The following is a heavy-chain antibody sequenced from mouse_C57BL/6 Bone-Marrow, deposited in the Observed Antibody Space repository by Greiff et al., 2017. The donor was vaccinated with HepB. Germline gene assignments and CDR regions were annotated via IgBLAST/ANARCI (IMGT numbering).Heavy chain of an antibody. J-gene: IGHJ3*01. CDR3: ARALRPFAY. CDR1: GFTFSSYA. V-gene: IGHV5-4*03. CDR2: ISDGGSYT. Sequence: EVMLVESGGGLVKPGGSLKLSCAASGFTFSSYAMSWVRQTPEKRLEWVATISDGGSYTYYPDNVKGRFTISRDNAKNNLYLQMTHLKSEDTAMYYCARALRPFAYWGQGTLVTVSA. D-gene: IGHD3-2*02.